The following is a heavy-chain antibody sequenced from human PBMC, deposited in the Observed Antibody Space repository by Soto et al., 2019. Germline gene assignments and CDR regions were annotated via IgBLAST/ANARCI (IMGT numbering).Heavy chain of an antibody. V-gene: IGHV4-31*03. Sequence: QVQLQESGPGLVKPSQTLSLTCTVSGGSISSGGYYWSWIRQHPGKGLEWIGYIYYSGSTYYNPSLKSRVTKSIDTSKNHSSLKLSSVTAADTAVYYCARVGAYYDILTGYHGGTFDYWGQGTLVTVSS. J-gene: IGHJ4*02. D-gene: IGHD3-9*01. CDR1: GGSISSGGYY. CDR2: IYYSGST. CDR3: ARVGAYYDILTGYHGGTFDY.